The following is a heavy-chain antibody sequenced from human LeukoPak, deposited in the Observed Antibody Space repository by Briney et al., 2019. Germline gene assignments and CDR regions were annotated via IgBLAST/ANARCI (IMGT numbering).Heavy chain of an antibody. J-gene: IGHJ4*02. CDR3: SVDTAMVPTDY. D-gene: IGHD5-18*01. Sequence: GGSLRLSCTASGFTFGDYAMSWFRQAPGKGLEWVGFIRSKAYGGTTEYAASVKGRFTISRDDSKNTLYLQMNSLKTEDTAVYYCSVDTAMVPTDYWGQGTLVTVSS. V-gene: IGHV3-49*03. CDR2: IRSKAYGGTT. CDR1: GFTFGDYA.